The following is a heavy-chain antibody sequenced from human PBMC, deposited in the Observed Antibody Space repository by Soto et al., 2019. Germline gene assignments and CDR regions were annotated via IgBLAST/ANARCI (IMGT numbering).Heavy chain of an antibody. CDR2: IYYSGST. D-gene: IGHD6-19*01. Sequence: SETLSLTCTVSGGSISSSSYYWGWIRQPPGKGLEWIGSIYYSGSTYYNPSLKSRVTISVDTSKNQFSLKLSSVPAADTAVYYCARDRVVKVLAVAGETYGMDVWGQGTTVTVSS. CDR1: GGSISSSSYY. V-gene: IGHV4-39*02. CDR3: ARDRVVKVLAVAGETYGMDV. J-gene: IGHJ6*02.